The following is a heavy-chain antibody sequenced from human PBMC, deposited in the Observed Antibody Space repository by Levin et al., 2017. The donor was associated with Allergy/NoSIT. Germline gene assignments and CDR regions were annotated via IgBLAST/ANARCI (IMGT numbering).Heavy chain of an antibody. J-gene: IGHJ4*02. CDR1: GGSFSGYY. Sequence: SETLSLTCAVYGGSFSGYYWSWIRQPPGKGLEWIGEINHSGSTNYNPSLKSRVTISVDTSKNQFSLKLSSVTAADTAVYYCARGQSSYTAMVKVAGSGFPYWGQGTLVTVSS. V-gene: IGHV4-34*01. CDR3: ARGQSSYTAMVKVAGSGFPY. D-gene: IGHD5-18*01. CDR2: INHSGST.